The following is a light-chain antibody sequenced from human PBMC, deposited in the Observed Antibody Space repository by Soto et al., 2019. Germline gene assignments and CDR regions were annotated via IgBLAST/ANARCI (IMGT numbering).Light chain of an antibody. CDR2: QVT. CDR1: TRDIAGYNY. J-gene: IGLJ1*01. CDR3: SSKSPDF. Sequence: QSVLTQPASVSGSLGQSITISCTGTTRDIAGYNYISWYQQLPGKAPKLMIYQVTIRPSGISNRFSGSKSGNTASLTISGLQAEDEADYYCSSKSPDFFGTGTKVTVL. V-gene: IGLV2-14*01.